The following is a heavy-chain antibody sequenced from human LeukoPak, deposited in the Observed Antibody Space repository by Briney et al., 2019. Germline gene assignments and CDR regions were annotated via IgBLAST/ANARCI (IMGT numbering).Heavy chain of an antibody. Sequence: SETLSLTCTVSGGSIRSYYWSWIRQPPGKGLEWIGYIYYSGSTNYNPSLKSRVTISVDTSKNQFSLKLSSVTAADTAVYYCARRITGTTSDSFDYWGQGTLVTVSS. CDR1: GGSIRSYY. CDR2: IYYSGST. J-gene: IGHJ4*02. D-gene: IGHD1-20*01. CDR3: ARRITGTTSDSFDY. V-gene: IGHV4-59*08.